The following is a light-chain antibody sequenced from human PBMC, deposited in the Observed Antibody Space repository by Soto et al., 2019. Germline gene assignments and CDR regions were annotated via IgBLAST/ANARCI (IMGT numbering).Light chain of an antibody. Sequence: EILFTQGPVTLSLSPGERATLSCRASQSVSNQLAWYQQKPGQVPRILIYDASRRVTGTPAWFSGSGSGTDFTLTLSSLEPEDFAVDYCQQRAGSSTFGQGTRLEIK. V-gene: IGKV3-11*01. J-gene: IGKJ5*01. CDR2: DAS. CDR1: QSVSNQ. CDR3: QQRAGSST.